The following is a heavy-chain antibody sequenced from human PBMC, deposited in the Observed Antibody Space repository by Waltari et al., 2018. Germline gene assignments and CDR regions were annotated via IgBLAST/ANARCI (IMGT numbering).Heavy chain of an antibody. V-gene: IGHV3-30*18. CDR2: KSYDGSNK. CDR3: AKDSDY. J-gene: IGHJ4*02. CDR1: GFTFSSYG. Sequence: QVQLVESGGGVVQPGRSLRLSCAASGFTFSSYGMHWVRQAPGKGLEWVAVKSYDGSNKYYAHSVKGRFTISRDNSKNTLYLQMNSLRAEDTAVYYCAKDSDYWGQGTLVTVSS.